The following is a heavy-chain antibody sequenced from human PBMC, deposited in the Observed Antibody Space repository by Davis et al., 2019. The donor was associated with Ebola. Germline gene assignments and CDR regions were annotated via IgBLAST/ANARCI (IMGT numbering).Heavy chain of an antibody. Sequence: GESLKISCKGSGYSFTSHWINWVRQMPGKGLEWMGRIDPSDSYTNYSPSFQGHVTISVDKSISTAYLQWSSLKASDTAMYYCARIIYGDYGWFDPWGQGTLVTVSS. CDR1: GYSFTSHW. J-gene: IGHJ5*02. CDR2: IDPSDSYT. V-gene: IGHV5-10-1*01. CDR3: ARIIYGDYGWFDP. D-gene: IGHD4-17*01.